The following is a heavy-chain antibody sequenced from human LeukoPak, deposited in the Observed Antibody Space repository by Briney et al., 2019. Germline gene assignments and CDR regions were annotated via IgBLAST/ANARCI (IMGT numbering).Heavy chain of an antibody. J-gene: IGHJ3*02. CDR2: IYYSGST. D-gene: IGHD2-2*01. V-gene: IGHV4-39*07. CDR1: GGSISSSSYY. CDR3: ARDLRASPRVFDI. Sequence: ASETLSLTCTVSGGSISSSSYYWGWIRQPPGKGLEWIGSIYYSGSTYYNPSLKSRVTISVDTSKNQFSLKLSSVTAADTVVYYCARDLRASPRVFDIWGQGTMVTVSS.